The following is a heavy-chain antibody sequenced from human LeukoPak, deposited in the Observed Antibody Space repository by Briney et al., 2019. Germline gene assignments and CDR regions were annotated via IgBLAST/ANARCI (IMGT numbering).Heavy chain of an antibody. V-gene: IGHV1-18*01. J-gene: IGHJ4*02. CDR1: GYTFTSYG. Sequence: ASVKVSCKASGYTFTSYGISWVRQAPGQGLEWMGWISAYNGNTNYAQKLQGRVTMTTDTSTSTAYMELRSRRSDDTAVYYCARVGRYYYDSSGYYFSFDYWGQGTLVTVSS. D-gene: IGHD3-22*01. CDR3: ARVGRYYYDSSGYYFSFDY. CDR2: ISAYNGNT.